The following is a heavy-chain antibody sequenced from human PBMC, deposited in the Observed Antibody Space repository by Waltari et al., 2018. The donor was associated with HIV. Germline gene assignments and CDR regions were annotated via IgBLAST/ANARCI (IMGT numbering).Heavy chain of an antibody. J-gene: IGHJ4*02. V-gene: IGHV1-8*01. CDR3: ARALGRGYCSSTSCFFDY. CDR1: GYTFTSYD. CDR2: MNPNSGNT. D-gene: IGHD2-2*01. Sequence: QVQLVQSGAEVKKPRASVKVSCKASGYTFTSYDINRVRPATGKGLEWMGWMNPNSGNTGYAQKFQGRVTMTRDTSISTAYMELSSLRSDDTAVYYCARALGRGYCSSTSCFFDYWGQGPLVTVSS.